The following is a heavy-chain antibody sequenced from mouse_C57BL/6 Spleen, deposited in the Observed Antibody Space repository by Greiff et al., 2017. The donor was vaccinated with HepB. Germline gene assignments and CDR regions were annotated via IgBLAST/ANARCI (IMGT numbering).Heavy chain of an antibody. Sequence: VQLQHPGAELVKPGASVKLSCKASGYTFTSYWMHWVKQRPGQGLEWIGMIHPNSGSTNYNEKFKSKATLTVDKSSSTAYMQLSSLTSEDSAVYYCARGYYYGSSSFAYWGQGTLVTVSA. J-gene: IGHJ3*01. CDR3: ARGYYYGSSSFAY. CDR2: IHPNSGST. V-gene: IGHV1-64*01. D-gene: IGHD1-1*01. CDR1: GYTFTSYW.